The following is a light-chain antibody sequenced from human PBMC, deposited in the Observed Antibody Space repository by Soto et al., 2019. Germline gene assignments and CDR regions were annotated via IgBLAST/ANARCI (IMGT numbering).Light chain of an antibody. CDR2: GAS. V-gene: IGKV1-17*01. CDR3: LQHHAYPQT. Sequence: DIQMTQSPSSLSASVGDRVTITCRASQGIRSDLGWYQQKPGKAPRRLIYGASSLQGGVPSRFTGSGSGTEFTLTISSLQPEDFATYYCLQHHAYPQTFGQGTKVE. CDR1: QGIRSD. J-gene: IGKJ1*01.